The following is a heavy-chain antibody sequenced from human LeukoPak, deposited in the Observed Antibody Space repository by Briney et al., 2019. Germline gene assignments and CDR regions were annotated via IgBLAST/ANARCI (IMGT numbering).Heavy chain of an antibody. CDR1: GFTFSSYA. Sequence: GGSLRLSCAASGFTFSSYAMSWVRQAPGKGLEWVSAISGSGGSTYYADSVKGRFTISRDNSKNTLYLQMNSLRVEDTAVYYCASPIAVAGTGYWGQGTLVTVSS. CDR2: ISGSGGST. V-gene: IGHV3-23*01. D-gene: IGHD6-19*01. J-gene: IGHJ4*02. CDR3: ASPIAVAGTGY.